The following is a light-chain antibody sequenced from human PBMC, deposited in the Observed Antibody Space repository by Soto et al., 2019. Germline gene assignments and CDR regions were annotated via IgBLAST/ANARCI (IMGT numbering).Light chain of an antibody. Sequence: DVRMTQSPSSLSASVGDTITITCRASRTINTYLNWFQQKPGEPPRLLIYGASTLHDGVPSRFSGRGSGADFPPTNSGLQPEDFASYHCQQTYSDISFGGGTKV. V-gene: IGKV1-39*01. J-gene: IGKJ4*01. CDR3: QQTYSDIS. CDR2: GAS. CDR1: RTINTY.